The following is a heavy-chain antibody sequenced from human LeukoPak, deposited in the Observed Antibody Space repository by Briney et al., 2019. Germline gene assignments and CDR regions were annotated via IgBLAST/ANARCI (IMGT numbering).Heavy chain of an antibody. D-gene: IGHD5-12*01. CDR2: IKPKSGGT. CDR3: ARDGSLGY. J-gene: IGHJ4*02. Sequence: GASVKVSFKGSGYTFTDYYMYWVRQAPGQGGEGMGWIKPKSGGTNYAQKFQCRLTMTRDTSISTAYMELTRLGSDDTAVYYCARDGSLGYWGQGTLVTVSS. CDR1: GYTFTDYY. V-gene: IGHV1-2*02.